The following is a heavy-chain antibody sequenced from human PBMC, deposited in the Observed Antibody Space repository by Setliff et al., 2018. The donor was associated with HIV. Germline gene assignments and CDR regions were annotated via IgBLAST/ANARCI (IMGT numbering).Heavy chain of an antibody. Sequence: GASVKVSCKASGYTFTDYYIHWVRQAPGQGLEWMGWIYPNTGGTNYAQKFQGRVTMTRDTSISTAHMELSRLRSDDTAVYYCARSTTADWGQGTLVTVSS. CDR3: ARSTTAD. CDR2: IYPNTGGT. CDR1: GYTFTDYY. D-gene: IGHD4-17*01. V-gene: IGHV1-2*02. J-gene: IGHJ4*02.